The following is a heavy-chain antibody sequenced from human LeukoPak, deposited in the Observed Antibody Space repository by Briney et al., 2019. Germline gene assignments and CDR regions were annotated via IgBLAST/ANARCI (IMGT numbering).Heavy chain of an antibody. V-gene: IGHV3-30*04. J-gene: IGHJ6*04. CDR1: GFTFSSYA. Sequence: GRSLRLSCAASGFTFSSYAMHWVRQAPGKGLEWVAVISYDGSNKYYADSVKGRSTISRDNSKNTLYLQMNSLRAEDTAVYYCARDWRGGSNKYYYGMDVWGKGTTVTVSS. D-gene: IGHD3-10*01. CDR2: ISYDGSNK. CDR3: ARDWRGGSNKYYYGMDV.